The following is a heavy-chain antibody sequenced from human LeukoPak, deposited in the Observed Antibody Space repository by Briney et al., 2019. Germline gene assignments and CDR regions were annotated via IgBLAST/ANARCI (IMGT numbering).Heavy chain of an antibody. V-gene: IGHV4-4*02. J-gene: IGHJ5*02. Sequence: PLETLSLTCAVSGGSISSSNWWSWVRQPPGQGLEWIGEIYHSGSTNYNPSLKSRVTISVDKSKNQFSLKLSSVTAADTAVYYCARGGTTVAGTFWFDPWGQGTLVTVSS. CDR1: GGSISSSNW. CDR3: ARGGTTVAGTFWFDP. D-gene: IGHD6-19*01. CDR2: IYHSGST.